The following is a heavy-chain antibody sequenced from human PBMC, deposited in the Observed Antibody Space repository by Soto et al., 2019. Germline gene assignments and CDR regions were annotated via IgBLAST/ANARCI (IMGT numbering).Heavy chain of an antibody. Sequence: SVKVSCKASGFTFTSSAVQWVRQARGQRLEWIGWIVVGSGNTNYAQKFQERVTITRDMSTSTAYMELSSLRSEDTALFYCAAETKYDFWSVIKFDPWGQGTLVTVSS. CDR3: AAETKYDFWSVIKFDP. CDR2: IVVGSGNT. D-gene: IGHD3-3*01. J-gene: IGHJ5*02. V-gene: IGHV1-58*01. CDR1: GFTFTSSA.